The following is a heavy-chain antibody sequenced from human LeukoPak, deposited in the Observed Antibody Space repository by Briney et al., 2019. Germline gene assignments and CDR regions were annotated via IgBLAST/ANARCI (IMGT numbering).Heavy chain of an antibody. Sequence: PGGSLRLSCSASGFTFSRYAMHWVRQAPGKGLEYVSGITTNGGSTYYADSVKGRFTISRDNSKNTLYLQMSSLRAEDTAIYYCVKDSTNWPYEGYRDVWGQGTTVTVSS. D-gene: IGHD6-13*01. J-gene: IGHJ6*02. CDR2: ITTNGGST. V-gene: IGHV3-64D*06. CDR3: VKDSTNWPYEGYRDV. CDR1: GFTFSRYA.